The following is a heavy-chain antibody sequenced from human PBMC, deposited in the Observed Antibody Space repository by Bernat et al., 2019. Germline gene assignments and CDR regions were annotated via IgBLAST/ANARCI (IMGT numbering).Heavy chain of an antibody. Sequence: QVQLVESGGGLVKPGGSLRLSCAASGFTFSDYYMGWVRQAPGKGLEWVSYISNSGSNIYYADSVRGRFTISRDNAKNSLYLQMNSQRAEDTAVYYCARSRPEYYFDYWGQGTLVTVS. CDR2: ISNSGSNI. CDR1: GFTFSDYY. J-gene: IGHJ4*02. CDR3: ARSRPEYYFDY. V-gene: IGHV3-11*01.